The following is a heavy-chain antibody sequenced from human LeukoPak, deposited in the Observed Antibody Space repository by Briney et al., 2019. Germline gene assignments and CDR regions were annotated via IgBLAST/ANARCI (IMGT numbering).Heavy chain of an antibody. CDR3: ARDNPRYCSSTSCSRGWFDP. J-gene: IGHJ5*02. CDR1: GYTFTSYA. V-gene: IGHV1-3*01. D-gene: IGHD2-2*01. Sequence: XVTVSFTASGYTFTSYAMHWVRQAPGQRLEWMGWINAGNGNTKYSQKFQGRVTITRDTSTSTAYMELRSLRSDDTAVYYCARDNPRYCSSTSCSRGWFDPWGQGTLVTVSS. CDR2: INAGNGNT.